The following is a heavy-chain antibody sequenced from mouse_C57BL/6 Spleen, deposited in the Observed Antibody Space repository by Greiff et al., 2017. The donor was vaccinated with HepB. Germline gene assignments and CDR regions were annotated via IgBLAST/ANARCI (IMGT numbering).Heavy chain of an antibody. CDR2: ISDGGSYT. CDR3: ARIRDYFDY. V-gene: IGHV5-4*03. CDR1: GFTFSSYA. J-gene: IGHJ2*01. Sequence: EVMLVESGGGLVKPGGSLKLPCAASGFTFSSYAMSWVRQTPEKRLEWVATISDGGSYTYYPDNVKGRFTISRDNAKNNLYLQMSHLKSEDTAMYYCARIRDYFDYWGQGTTLTVSS.